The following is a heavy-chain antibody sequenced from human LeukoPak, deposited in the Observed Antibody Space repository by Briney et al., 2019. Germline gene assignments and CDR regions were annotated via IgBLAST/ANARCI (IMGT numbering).Heavy chain of an antibody. Sequence: SVKVSCKASGGTFSSYAISWVRQAPGQELEWMGGIIPIFGTANYAQKFQGRVTITADESTSTAYMELSSLRSEDTAVYYCARGPNYYDSSGYSNETPPPIPFDYWGQGTLVTVSS. CDR1: GGTFSSYA. CDR3: ARGPNYYDSSGYSNETPPPIPFDY. V-gene: IGHV1-69*01. CDR2: IIPIFGTA. J-gene: IGHJ4*02. D-gene: IGHD3-22*01.